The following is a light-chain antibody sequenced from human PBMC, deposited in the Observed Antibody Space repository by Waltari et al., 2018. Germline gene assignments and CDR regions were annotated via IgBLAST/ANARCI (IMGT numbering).Light chain of an antibody. Sequence: EIVMTQSPATLSVSPGERATLFCRASQSVSSNLAWYQQKPGQTPRLRIYGASTSATGIPARFSGSGSGTEFTLTISSLQSEDFAVYYCQQYNNWPLTFGGGTKVEIK. CDR1: QSVSSN. J-gene: IGKJ4*01. V-gene: IGKV3-15*01. CDR2: GAS. CDR3: QQYNNWPLT.